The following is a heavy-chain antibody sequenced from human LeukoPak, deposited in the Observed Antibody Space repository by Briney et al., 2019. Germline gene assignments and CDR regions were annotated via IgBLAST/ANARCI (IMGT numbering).Heavy chain of an antibody. CDR3: ASLVADTFDY. J-gene: IGHJ4*02. V-gene: IGHV3-33*01. D-gene: IGHD6-19*01. CDR2: IWYDGSNK. CDR1: GFTFSSYG. Sequence: PGGSLRLSCAASGFTFSSYGMHWVRQAPGKGLEWVAVIWYDGSNKYYADSVKGRSTISRDNSKNTLYLQMNSLRAEDTAVYYCASLVADTFDYWGQGTLVTVSS.